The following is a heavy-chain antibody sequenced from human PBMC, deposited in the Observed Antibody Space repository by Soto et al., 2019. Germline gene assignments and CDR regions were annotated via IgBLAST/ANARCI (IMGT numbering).Heavy chain of an antibody. V-gene: IGHV1-18*01. J-gene: IGHJ3*02. CDR2: ISAYHGNT. CDR3: ARTDCSSTSCYDLGPCDAFDI. CDR1: GYTFTIYG. Sequence: QVQLVRSGAEVKKPGASVKVSCKASGYTFTIYGISWVRQAPGQGLEWMGWISAYHGNTNYAQKLQGRVTMTTDTYTSTAYMELRSLRSDDTAVYYCARTDCSSTSCYDLGPCDAFDIWGQGTMVTVSS. D-gene: IGHD2-2*01.